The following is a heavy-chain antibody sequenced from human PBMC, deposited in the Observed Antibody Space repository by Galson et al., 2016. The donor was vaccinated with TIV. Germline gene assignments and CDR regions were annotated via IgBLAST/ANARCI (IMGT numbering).Heavy chain of an antibody. CDR3: ARNRGYSVTGDFDF. V-gene: IGHV1-69*01. J-gene: IGHJ4*02. D-gene: IGHD5/OR15-5a*01. Sequence: SCKASGGIFRTNAISWVRQAPGQGLEWMGGTFAIFGIANYAQKFQGRVTITADESTSTAYMELSSLRSENTAVYYCARNRGYSVTGDFDFWGQGTLVTVSS. CDR2: TFAIFGIA. CDR1: GGIFRTNA.